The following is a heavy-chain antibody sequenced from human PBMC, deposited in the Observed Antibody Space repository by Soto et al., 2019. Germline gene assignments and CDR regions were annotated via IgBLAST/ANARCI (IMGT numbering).Heavy chain of an antibody. CDR3: ARSSGGNFGIIIEGTNWFAP. D-gene: IGHD1-26*01. CDR2: INPHGGST. Sequence: ASLKVSCKAPRYTFTIYYINWVRQAPGQGLEWMGVINPHGGSTAYAQKFKGRVTLTRDTSASTVYMEVSSLTSEDTAMYYCARSSGGNFGIIIEGTNWFAPWGQGTLVTVSS. V-gene: IGHV1-46*01. J-gene: IGHJ5*02. CDR1: RYTFTIYY.